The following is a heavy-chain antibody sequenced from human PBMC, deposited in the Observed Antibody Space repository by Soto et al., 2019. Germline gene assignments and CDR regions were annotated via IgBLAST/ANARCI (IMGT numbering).Heavy chain of an antibody. V-gene: IGHV3-23*01. J-gene: IGHJ6*02. CDR2: ISGSGGST. CDR1: GFTFSSYA. D-gene: IGHD4-17*01. Sequence: PGGSLRLSCAASGFTFSSYAMSWVRQAPGKGLEWVSAISGSGGSTYYADSVKGRFTISRDNSKNTLYLQMNSLRAEDTAVYYCAKDDYGGNTYYYYYGMDVWGQGTTVTVSS. CDR3: AKDDYGGNTYYYYYGMDV.